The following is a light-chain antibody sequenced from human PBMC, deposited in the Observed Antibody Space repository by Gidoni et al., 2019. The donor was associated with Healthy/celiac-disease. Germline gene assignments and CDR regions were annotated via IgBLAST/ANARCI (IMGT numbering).Light chain of an antibody. CDR2: CAS. V-gene: IGKV3-20*01. CDR3: QQYGSSHT. Sequence: EIVLTQSPGTLSLSPGERATLSCRANQSVSSSYLAWYQQKPGQAPRLLIYCASSRATGIPDRFSGSVSGTDFTLTISRLEPEDFAVYYCQQYGSSHTFGGGTKVEIK. J-gene: IGKJ4*01. CDR1: QSVSSSY.